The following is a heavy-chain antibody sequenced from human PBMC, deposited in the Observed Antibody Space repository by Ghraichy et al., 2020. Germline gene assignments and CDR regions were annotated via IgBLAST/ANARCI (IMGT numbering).Heavy chain of an antibody. D-gene: IGHD2-21*02. CDR1: GFTFSSYA. CDR3: AKQGPSIVVVTAIRAFDI. Sequence: LSLTCAASGFTFSSYAMSWVRQAPGKGLEWVSAISGSGGSTYYADSVKGRFTISRDNSKNTLYLQMNSLRAEDTAVYYCAKQGPSIVVVTAIRAFDIWGQGTMVTVSS. J-gene: IGHJ3*02. V-gene: IGHV3-23*01. CDR2: ISGSGGST.